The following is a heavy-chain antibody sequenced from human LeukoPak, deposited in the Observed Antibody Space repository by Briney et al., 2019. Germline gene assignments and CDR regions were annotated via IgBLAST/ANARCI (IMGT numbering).Heavy chain of an antibody. V-gene: IGHV3-21*01. CDR1: GFTFSDYS. CDR3: TTEKDYGVYYYYYMDV. Sequence: GGSLRLSCAASGFTFSDYSMNWVRQAPGKGLEWVSSISGSSSYIYYADSVKGRFTISRDNAGNSLYLQMNSLRAEDTALYYCTTEKDYGVYYYYYMDVWGKGTTVTVSS. CDR2: ISGSSSYI. J-gene: IGHJ6*03. D-gene: IGHD4-17*01.